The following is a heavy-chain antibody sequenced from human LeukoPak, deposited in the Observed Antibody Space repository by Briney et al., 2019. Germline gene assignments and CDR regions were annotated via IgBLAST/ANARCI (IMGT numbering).Heavy chain of an antibody. CDR2: INHSGST. CDR1: GGSISSYY. D-gene: IGHD2-15*01. J-gene: IGHJ4*02. Sequence: SETLSLTCTVSGGSISSYYWSWIRQPPGKGLEWIGEINHSGSTNYNPSLKSRVTISVDTSKNQFSLKLSSVTAADAAVYYCARALGYCSGGSCSGHDYWGQGTLVTVSS. CDR3: ARALGYCSGGSCSGHDY. V-gene: IGHV4-34*01.